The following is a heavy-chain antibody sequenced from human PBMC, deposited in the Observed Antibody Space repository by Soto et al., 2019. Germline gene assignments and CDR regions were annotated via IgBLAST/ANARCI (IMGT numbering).Heavy chain of an antibody. CDR1: GFTLRNYE. V-gene: IGHV3-64*01. CDR2: ISNNEAHT. CDR3: ARRGYGSRWPNVYMDV. D-gene: IGHD6-13*01. Sequence: PGGSLRLSCAASGFTLRNYEMHWVHKARGRGLEYVSGISNNEAHTDYAKSVKGRFTISRDNSENTLYLQMGSLRAEDMALYYCARRGYGSRWPNVYMDVWGKGTTVTVSS. J-gene: IGHJ6*03.